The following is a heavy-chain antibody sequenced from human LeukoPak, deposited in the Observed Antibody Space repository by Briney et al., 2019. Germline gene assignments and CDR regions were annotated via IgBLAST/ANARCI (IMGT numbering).Heavy chain of an antibody. CDR1: GGSITNYY. J-gene: IGHJ3*02. CDR2: IYYSGST. CDR3: ARSYDSSGGVAFDI. D-gene: IGHD3-22*01. Sequence: PSETLSLTCTVSGGSITNYYWSWIRQPPGKGLEWIGYIYYSGSTNYNPSLKSRVTISVDTSKNQFSLKLSSVTAADTAVYYCARSYDSSGGVAFDIWGQGTMVTVSS. V-gene: IGHV4-59*01.